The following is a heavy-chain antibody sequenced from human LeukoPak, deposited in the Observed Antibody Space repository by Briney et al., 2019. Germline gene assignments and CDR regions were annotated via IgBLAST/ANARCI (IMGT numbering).Heavy chain of an antibody. D-gene: IGHD6-13*01. Sequence: GGTLRLSCAASGLTLSGHWMSWVRQPPGKGLEWVANIKQEGSEKYYVDSVKGRFTISRDNAKNTLCLEMNSLRAEDTAVYFCVRDRHDPWDSSSWHYGMDVWGQGTTVTVSS. CDR3: VRDRHDPWDSSSWHYGMDV. CDR2: IKQEGSEK. J-gene: IGHJ6*02. CDR1: GLTLSGHW. V-gene: IGHV3-7*01.